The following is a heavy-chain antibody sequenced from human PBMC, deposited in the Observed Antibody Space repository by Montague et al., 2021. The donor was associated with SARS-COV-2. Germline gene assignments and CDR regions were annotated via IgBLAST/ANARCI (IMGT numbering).Heavy chain of an antibody. J-gene: IGHJ2*01. CDR3: ARNRGWGSRGAGYIDL. Sequence: TLSLTCTVSGGSISGDNYYWTWIRQHPGKGLEWIAYIYYTGSTYYNPSLQSRLRTSLDTSKNQFSLTLTSVTAADTAIYYGARNRGWGSRGAGYIDLWGRGTLVTVSS. D-gene: IGHD7-27*01. V-gene: IGHV4-31*03. CDR1: GGSISGDNYY. CDR2: IYYTGST.